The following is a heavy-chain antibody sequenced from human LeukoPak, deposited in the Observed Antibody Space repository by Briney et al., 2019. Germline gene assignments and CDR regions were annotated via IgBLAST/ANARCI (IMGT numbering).Heavy chain of an antibody. V-gene: IGHV4-61*02. CDR3: ARVGVGATTFDY. Sequence: PSETLSLTCTVSGGSISSGSYYWSWIRQPAGKGLEWIGRIYTSGSTNYNPSLKSRATISVDTSKNQFSLKLSSVTAADTAVYYCARVGVGATTFDYWGQGTLVTVSS. D-gene: IGHD1-26*01. CDR1: GGSISSGSYY. J-gene: IGHJ4*02. CDR2: IYTSGST.